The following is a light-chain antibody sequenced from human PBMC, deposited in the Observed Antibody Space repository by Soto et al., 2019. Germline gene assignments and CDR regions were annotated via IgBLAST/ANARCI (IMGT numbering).Light chain of an antibody. CDR3: CSYAGSSTLI. V-gene: IGLV2-23*02. CDR1: SSEVGSYNL. Sequence: QSVLTQPASVSGSPGQSITISCTGTSSEVGSYNLVSWYQQHPGKAPKLMIYEVSKRPSGVSNRFSGSTSANTASLTISELQAGDEADYYCCSYAGSSTLIFGSGTKGT. CDR2: EVS. J-gene: IGLJ1*01.